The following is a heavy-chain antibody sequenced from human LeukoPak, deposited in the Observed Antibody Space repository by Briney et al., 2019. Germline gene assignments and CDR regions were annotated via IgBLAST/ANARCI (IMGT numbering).Heavy chain of an antibody. CDR3: AREEEWYASGTYYKGFDS. D-gene: IGHD3-10*01. Sequence: PGGSLRLSCAASGFTFSNYNVNWVRQAPGKGLEWVSCISTRSTYIYYADSVKGRFTISRDNAKNSLYLQMNSLRADDTAVYYCAREEEWYASGTYYKGFDSWGQGTLVTVSS. CDR2: ISTRSTYI. CDR1: GFTFSNYN. J-gene: IGHJ4*02. V-gene: IGHV3-21*01.